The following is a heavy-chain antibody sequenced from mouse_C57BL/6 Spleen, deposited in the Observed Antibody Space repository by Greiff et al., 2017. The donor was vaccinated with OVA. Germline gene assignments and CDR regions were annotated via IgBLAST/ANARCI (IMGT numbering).Heavy chain of an antibody. CDR3: ARENDGYYVAWFAY. V-gene: IGHV3-6*01. CDR2: ISYDGSN. CDR1: GYSITSGYY. J-gene: IGHJ3*01. D-gene: IGHD2-3*01. Sequence: EVKLEESGPGLVKPSQSLSLTCSVTGYSITSGYYWNWIRQFPGNKLEWMGYISYDGSNNYNPSLKNRISITRDTSKNQFFLKLNSVTTEDTATYYCARENDGYYVAWFAYWGQGTLVTVSA.